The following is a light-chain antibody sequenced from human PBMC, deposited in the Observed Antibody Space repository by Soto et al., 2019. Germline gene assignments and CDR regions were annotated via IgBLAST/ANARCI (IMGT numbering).Light chain of an antibody. Sequence: QSVLTQPPSVSGAPGQRVTISCTGSSSNIGAGFDVHWYHQIAGTAPKLLIYGNSNRPSGVPDRFSGSKSGTSASLAINGLQAEDEADYYCATWDASLSGRVFGGGTKLTVL. CDR2: GNS. V-gene: IGLV1-40*01. CDR1: SSNIGAGFD. J-gene: IGLJ3*02. CDR3: ATWDASLSGRV.